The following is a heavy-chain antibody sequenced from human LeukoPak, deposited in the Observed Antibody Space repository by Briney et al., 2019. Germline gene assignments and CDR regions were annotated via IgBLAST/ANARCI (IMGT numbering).Heavy chain of an antibody. Sequence: GGSLRLSCAASGFTFDYYGMSWVRQAPGKGLEWVSGIKWNGGSTDYADSVKGRFTISRDNSKNTLYLQMNSLRAEDTAVYYCAKAGYSSGGAIWGQGTMVTVSS. V-gene: IGHV3-20*04. D-gene: IGHD6-19*01. J-gene: IGHJ3*02. CDR2: IKWNGGST. CDR1: GFTFDYYG. CDR3: AKAGYSSGGAI.